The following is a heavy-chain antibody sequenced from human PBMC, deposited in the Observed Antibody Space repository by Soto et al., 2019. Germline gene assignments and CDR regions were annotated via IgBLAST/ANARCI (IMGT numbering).Heavy chain of an antibody. CDR3: ARGRHGGTSYYFDY. Sequence: QVQLVESGGGVVQPGRSLRLSCAASGFTFSSYAMHWVRQAPGKGLEWVAVISYDGSNKYYADSVKGRFTISRDNXXNTLYLQMNSLRAEDTAVHYCARGRHGGTSYYFDYWGQGTLVTVSS. D-gene: IGHD2-15*01. CDR1: GFTFSSYA. J-gene: IGHJ4*02. CDR2: ISYDGSNK. V-gene: IGHV3-30-3*01.